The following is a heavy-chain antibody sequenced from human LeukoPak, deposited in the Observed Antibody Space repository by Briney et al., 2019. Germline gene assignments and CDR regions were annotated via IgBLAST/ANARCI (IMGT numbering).Heavy chain of an antibody. CDR1: GFTFSSYA. D-gene: IGHD3-16*01. J-gene: IGHJ4*02. CDR3: VREAYYASGSPPTYYFDS. Sequence: GRSLRLSCAASGFTFSSYAMHWVRQAPGKGLEWVAVISYDGSNKYYADSVKGRFTISRDNSKSTLYLQMNSLRAEDTAVYYCVREAYYASGSPPTYYFDSWGQGTLVTVSS. V-gene: IGHV3-30-3*01. CDR2: ISYDGSNK.